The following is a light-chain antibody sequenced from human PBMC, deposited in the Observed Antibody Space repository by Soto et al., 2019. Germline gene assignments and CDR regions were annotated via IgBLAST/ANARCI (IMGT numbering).Light chain of an antibody. CDR2: DAS. CDR1: QSISDS. J-gene: IGKJ1*01. Sequence: DIQMTQSPSTLSASVGDRVTITCRASQSISDSLAWYQQKPGKAPYLLISDASSLERGVPSRFSGSGSGTEFPLTITSLQPDDFATYYCQQYNGYSRTFGQGTKVEF. CDR3: QQYNGYSRT. V-gene: IGKV1-5*01.